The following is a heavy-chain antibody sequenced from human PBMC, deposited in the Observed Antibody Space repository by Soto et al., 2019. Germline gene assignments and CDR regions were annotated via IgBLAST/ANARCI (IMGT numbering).Heavy chain of an antibody. CDR3: ARVEMANKERVWFGEAELDC. CDR2: INHSGST. CDR1: GGSFSGYY. J-gene: IGHJ4*02. D-gene: IGHD3-10*01. Sequence: PSETLSLTCAVYGGSFSGYYWSWIRQPPGKGLEWIGEINHSGSTNYNPSLKSRVTISVDTSKNQFSLKLSSVTAADTAVYYCARVEMANKERVWFGEAELDCWGQGTLVTVSS. V-gene: IGHV4-34*01.